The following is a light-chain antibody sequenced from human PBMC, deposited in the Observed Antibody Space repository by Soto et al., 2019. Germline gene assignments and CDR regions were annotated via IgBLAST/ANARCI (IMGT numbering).Light chain of an antibody. V-gene: IGKV1-39*01. CDR1: QGISSY. CDR2: DAS. Sequence: DIQMTQSPSSLSASVGDRVTITCRASQGISSYLNWYQQKPGKAPKVLISDASSLQSGVPSRFSGSGSGTAFTLTISSLQPEDFETYYCQQSYNMPRTFGQGTKVEIK. CDR3: QQSYNMPRT. J-gene: IGKJ1*01.